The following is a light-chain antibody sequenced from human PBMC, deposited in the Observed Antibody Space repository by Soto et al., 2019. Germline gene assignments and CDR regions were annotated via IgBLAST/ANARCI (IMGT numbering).Light chain of an antibody. V-gene: IGLV2-14*01. CDR1: SSDVGGYNY. CDR2: EVS. CDR3: SSYTSSSTRV. J-gene: IGLJ1*01. Sequence: QSALTQPASVSGSPGQSVTISCTGTSSDVGGYNYVSWYQQHPGKAPKLMIYEVSNRPSGVSNRFSGSKSGNTASLTISGLQDEDEADYYCSSYTSSSTRVFGTGTKVTVL.